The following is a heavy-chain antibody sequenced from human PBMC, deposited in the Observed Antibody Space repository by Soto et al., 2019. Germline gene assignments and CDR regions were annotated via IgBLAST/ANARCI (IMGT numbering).Heavy chain of an antibody. J-gene: IGHJ6*02. CDR2: IIPIFGTA. Sequence: QVQLVQSGAEVKKPGSSVKVSCKASGGTFSSYAISWVRQAPGQGLEWMGGIIPIFGTANYAQKLQGRVTITADESTSTAYMERSSLRSEDTAVYYCARPHDYGGYFYGMDVWGQGTTVTVSS. V-gene: IGHV1-69*12. CDR1: GGTFSSYA. CDR3: ARPHDYGGYFYGMDV. D-gene: IGHD4-17*01.